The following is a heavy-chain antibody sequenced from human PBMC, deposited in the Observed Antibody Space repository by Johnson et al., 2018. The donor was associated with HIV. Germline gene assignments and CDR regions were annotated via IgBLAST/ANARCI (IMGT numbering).Heavy chain of an antibody. Sequence: EKLVESGGGLVQPGGSLRLSCAASGFTVSSNYMSWVRQAPGKGLEWVSVLYSGGSTYYADPVQGRFTISRDNSKNTLYLKMNSLRAEDTAVYYCARDESSRLQLTGNDAFDIWGQGTMVTVSS. D-gene: IGHD6-13*01. CDR2: LYSGGST. V-gene: IGHV3-66*01. CDR3: ARDESSRLQLTGNDAFDI. CDR1: GFTVSSNY. J-gene: IGHJ3*02.